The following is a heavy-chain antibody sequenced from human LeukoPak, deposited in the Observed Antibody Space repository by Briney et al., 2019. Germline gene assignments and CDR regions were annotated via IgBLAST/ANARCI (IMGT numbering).Heavy chain of an antibody. CDR3: ARAHPGDYSDFQFDY. Sequence: SETLSLTCAVSGGSISSSNWWSWVRQPPGKGLEWIGEIYHSGSTNYNPSLKSRVTVSVDKSKNQFSLKLSSVTAADTAVYYCARAHPGDYSDFQFDYWGQGTLVTVSS. CDR2: IYHSGST. D-gene: IGHD4-11*01. V-gene: IGHV4-4*02. J-gene: IGHJ4*02. CDR1: GGSISSSNW.